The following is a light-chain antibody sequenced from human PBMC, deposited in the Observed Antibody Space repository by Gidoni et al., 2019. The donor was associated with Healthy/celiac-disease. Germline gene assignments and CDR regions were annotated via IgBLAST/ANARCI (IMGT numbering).Light chain of an antibody. CDR2: AAS. CDR1: QSISSY. V-gene: IGKV1-39*01. CDR3: QQSYSTPLT. J-gene: IGKJ4*01. Sequence: DIQMTQSPSSLSASVGDRVTITCRASQSISSYLNWYQQKPGKAPKRLIYAASCLQSGVPSRFSGSGSGTDFTLTISSLQPEDFATYYCQQSYSTPLTFGGGTKVEIK.